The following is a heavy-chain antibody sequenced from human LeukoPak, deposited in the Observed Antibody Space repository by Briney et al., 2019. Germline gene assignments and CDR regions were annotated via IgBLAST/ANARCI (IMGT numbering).Heavy chain of an antibody. V-gene: IGHV3-30-3*01. CDR3: AKVGGIVVVPAASQAAFDI. Sequence: GGSLRLSCAASGFTFSSYAMHWVRQAPGKGLEWVAVISYDGSNKYYADSVKGRFTVSRDSSKNTLYLQMNSLRAEDTAVYYCAKVGGIVVVPAASQAAFDIWGQGTMVTVSS. CDR1: GFTFSSYA. J-gene: IGHJ3*02. D-gene: IGHD2-2*01. CDR2: ISYDGSNK.